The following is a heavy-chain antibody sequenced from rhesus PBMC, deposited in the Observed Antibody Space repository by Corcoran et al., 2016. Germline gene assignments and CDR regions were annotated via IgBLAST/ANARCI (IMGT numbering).Heavy chain of an antibody. Sequence: QVQLQESGPAVVKPSETLSLTCAVSGGSISSSNWWSWIRQPPGKGLEWFGRIYGRGGSTENNPSLKSRVTISIDTSKNQFSLKLSSVTAADTTVYYCARVEGEYSGYSLGLSDYWGQGVLVTVSS. CDR3: ARVEGEYSGYSLGLSDY. D-gene: IGHD5-42*01. CDR2: IYGRGGST. J-gene: IGHJ4*01. CDR1: GGSISSSNW. V-gene: IGHV4-93*02.